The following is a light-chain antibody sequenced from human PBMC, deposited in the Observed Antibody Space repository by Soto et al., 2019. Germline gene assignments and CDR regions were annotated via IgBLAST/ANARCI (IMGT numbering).Light chain of an antibody. CDR2: ASS. J-gene: IGKJ4*01. V-gene: IGKV3D-15*01. CDR1: QNVASN. Sequence: VMTQSPANLSVSPGEGVTLFCRASQNVASNIAWYQVKPAQPPRLLIYASSTRATGIPATFSGSGSGTQFSLTIISLQSEDSAVYYCQQYYHWGLSFGGGTKVEI. CDR3: QQYYHWGLS.